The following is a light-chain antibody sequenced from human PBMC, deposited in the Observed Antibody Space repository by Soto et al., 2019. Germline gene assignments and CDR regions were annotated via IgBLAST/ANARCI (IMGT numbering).Light chain of an antibody. V-gene: IGKV3-20*01. CDR2: GAS. CDR3: QQYGSSPLYN. Sequence: EIVLTQSPGTLSLSPGERATLSCRASQSVSSSYLAWYQQKPGQAPRLLIYGASSRATGIPDRFSGSGSGTDFTLTISRLETEDFAVYYWQQYGSSPLYNFGQGNKLEIK. J-gene: IGKJ2*01. CDR1: QSVSSSY.